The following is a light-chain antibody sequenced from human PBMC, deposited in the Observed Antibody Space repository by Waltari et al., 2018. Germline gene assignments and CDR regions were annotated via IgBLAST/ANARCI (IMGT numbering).Light chain of an antibody. J-gene: IGLJ2*01. CDR2: EVP. V-gene: IGLV2-8*01. CDR3: TSYAGSNNVV. CDR1: SSHVRKSNY. Sequence: QSALTQPPSASGSPGPSVTIPCTGISSHVRKSNYVSWYQPHPGKAPKLTLYEVPKRPSGIPDRFSGSKSGNTASLTISGLQAEDEASYYCTSYAGSNNVVFGGGTKVTVL.